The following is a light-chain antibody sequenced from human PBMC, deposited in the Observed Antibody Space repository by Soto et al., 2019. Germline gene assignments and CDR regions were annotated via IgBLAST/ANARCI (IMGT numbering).Light chain of an antibody. CDR2: EVR. Sequence: QPASVCWSPGQSSSISSTQIASDVGAYNYVSWYQQHPDKAPKLMIYEVRNRPSGVSNRFSGSNSGNTASLTISGLQADEEADYWCSSYTSSSNHVFGSGTKVTVL. CDR1: ASDVGAYNY. CDR3: SSYTSSSNHV. V-gene: IGLV2-14*01. J-gene: IGLJ1*01.